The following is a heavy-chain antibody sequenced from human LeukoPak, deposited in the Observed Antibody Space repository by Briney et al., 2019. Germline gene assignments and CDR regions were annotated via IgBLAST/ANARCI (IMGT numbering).Heavy chain of an antibody. J-gene: IGHJ6*02. V-gene: IGHV3-23*01. CDR3: AKGDFYGDYPYGMDV. D-gene: IGHD3-3*01. CDR2: ISGSGGGT. CDR1: GFTFTSYA. Sequence: GGSLRLSCAASGFTFTSYAMSWVRQAPRKGLEWVSAISGSGGGTYYADSVKGRFTISRDNSKNTLYLQMNSLRAEDTAVYYCAKGDFYGDYPYGMDVWGQGTTVTVSS.